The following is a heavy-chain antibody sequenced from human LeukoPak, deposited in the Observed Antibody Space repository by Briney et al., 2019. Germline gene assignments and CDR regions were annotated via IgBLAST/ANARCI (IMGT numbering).Heavy chain of an antibody. CDR1: GGTFSSYA. CDR2: IIPILGTA. D-gene: IGHD3-10*01. J-gene: IGHJ4*02. CDR3: AGRDYYGSGRSKNFDY. V-gene: IGHV1-69*05. Sequence: GASVKVSCKASGGTFSSYAISWVRQAPGQGLEWMGGIIPILGTANYAQKFQGRVTITTDESTSTAYMELSSLRSEDTAVYYCAGRDYYGSGRSKNFDYWGQGTLVTVSS.